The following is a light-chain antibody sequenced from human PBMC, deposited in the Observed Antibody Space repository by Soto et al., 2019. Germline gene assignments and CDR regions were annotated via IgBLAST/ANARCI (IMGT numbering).Light chain of an antibody. Sequence: QSALTQPASVSGSPGQSITISCTGTNSDIGGYDYVSWYQHHPGKAPKLLIYGVTNRPSGVSDRFSGSKSGNTASLTISGLQAEDEADYYCTSYTSITIVVFGGGTKLTVL. V-gene: IGLV2-14*01. CDR3: TSYTSITIVV. J-gene: IGLJ2*01. CDR1: NSDIGGYDY. CDR2: GVT.